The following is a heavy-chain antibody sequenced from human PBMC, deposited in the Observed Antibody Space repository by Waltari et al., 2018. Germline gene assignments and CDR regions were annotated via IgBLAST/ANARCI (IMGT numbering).Heavy chain of an antibody. J-gene: IGHJ4*02. V-gene: IGHV3-74*01. D-gene: IGHD6-13*01. CDR2: INTDGSIT. CDR1: GFTFSTDW. Sequence: EVQLVESGGGLVQPGGSLRLSCAASGFTFSTDWMHWVRQAPGKGLVSVSHINTDGSITNYADSVKGRFTISRDNAKNTLFLQMNSLRAEDTAVYYCVLYSSSFLGDCWGQGTLVTVSS. CDR3: VLYSSSFLGDC.